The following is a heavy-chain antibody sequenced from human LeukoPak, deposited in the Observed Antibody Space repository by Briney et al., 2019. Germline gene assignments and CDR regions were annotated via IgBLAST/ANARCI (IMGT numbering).Heavy chain of an antibody. CDR1: GFTFNNYW. Sequence: GGSLRLSCVASGFTFNNYWMHWVRQAPGKGLLWVSRINSDGSIINYADSVKGRFTISRDNAKNTLYLQMNSLRAEDTAVYYCARRYYASGSPPDYWGQGILVTASS. D-gene: IGHD3-10*01. J-gene: IGHJ4*02. CDR2: INSDGSII. CDR3: ARRYYASGSPPDY. V-gene: IGHV3-74*01.